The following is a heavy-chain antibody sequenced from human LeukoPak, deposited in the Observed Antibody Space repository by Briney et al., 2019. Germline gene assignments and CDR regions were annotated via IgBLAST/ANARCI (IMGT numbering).Heavy chain of an antibody. CDR2: IYSGGST. D-gene: IGHD5-18*01. CDR1: GFTVCSNY. V-gene: IGHV3-66*01. Sequence: PGGSLRLSCAASGFTVCSNYMSWVRQAPGKGLEWVSVIYSGGSTYYADPVKGRFTISRDNSKNTLYLQMNSLRAEDTAVYYCARGYGYSVYFDYWGQGTLVTVSS. CDR3: ARGYGYSVYFDY. J-gene: IGHJ4*02.